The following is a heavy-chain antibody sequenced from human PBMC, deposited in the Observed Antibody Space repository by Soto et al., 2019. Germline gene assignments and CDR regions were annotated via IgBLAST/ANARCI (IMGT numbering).Heavy chain of an antibody. J-gene: IGHJ4*02. D-gene: IGHD5-18*01. CDR1: GASITKSY. V-gene: IGHV4-59*01. CDR3: ARSDMDDGGGYPDY. CDR2: IHYITGTT. Sequence: QVQLQESGPGLVKPSETLSLTCSVSGASITKSYWTWLRPSPKQGLEWIAYIHYITGTTDYHPSFKTRSSISLDASRAQFSLKLRSVTAADTAVYYCARSDMDDGGGYPDYWGQGTMVTVSS.